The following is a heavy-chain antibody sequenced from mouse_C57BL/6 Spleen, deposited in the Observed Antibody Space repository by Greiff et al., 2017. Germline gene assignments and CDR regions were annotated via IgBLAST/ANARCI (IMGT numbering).Heavy chain of an antibody. CDR2: IDPSDSET. CDR3: ARGELLRSLDV. CDR1: GYTFTSYW. V-gene: IGHV1-52*01. Sequence: QVQLQQPGAELVRPGSSVKLSCKASGYTFTSYWMHWVKQRPIQGLEWIGNIDPSDSETHYNQKFKDKATLTVDKSSSTAYMQLSSLTSEDSAVYYCARGELLRSLDVWGTGTTVTVSS. J-gene: IGHJ1*03. D-gene: IGHD1-1*01.